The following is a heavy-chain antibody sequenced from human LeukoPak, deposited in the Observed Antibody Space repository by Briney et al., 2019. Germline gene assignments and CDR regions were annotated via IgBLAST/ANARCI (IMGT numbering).Heavy chain of an antibody. J-gene: IGHJ4*02. V-gene: IGHV3-73*01. CDR1: GFTFSASG. D-gene: IGHD6-19*01. Sequence: PGGSLRLSCAASGFTFSASGMHWVRQASGKGLEWVGRIGSKANSYATAYAASVKGRFTISRDDSAKTTYLQMNSLRTGDTAVYYCTRPGYGTGWYDYWGQGTQVTVSS. CDR3: TRPGYGTGWYDY. CDR2: IGSKANSYAT.